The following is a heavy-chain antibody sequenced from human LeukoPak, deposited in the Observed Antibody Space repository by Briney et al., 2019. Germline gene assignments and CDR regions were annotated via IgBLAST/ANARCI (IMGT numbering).Heavy chain of an antibody. J-gene: IGHJ4*02. D-gene: IGHD5-18*01. CDR1: GGSFSGYY. Sequence: PSETLSLTCAVYGGSFSGYYWSWIRQPPGKGLEWIGEINHSGSTNYNPSLTSRVTISVDTSKNQFSLKLSSVTAADTAVYYCASSNTAMVPTLDYWGQGTLVTVSS. V-gene: IGHV4-34*01. CDR2: INHSGST. CDR3: ASSNTAMVPTLDY.